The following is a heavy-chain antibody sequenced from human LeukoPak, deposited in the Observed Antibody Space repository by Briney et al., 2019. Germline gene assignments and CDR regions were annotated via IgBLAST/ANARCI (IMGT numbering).Heavy chain of an antibody. J-gene: IGHJ6*03. CDR1: GGSIGIYY. CDR2: IFTSGIA. Sequence: SSETLSLTCTVSGGSIGIYYWNWIRQPAGKGLEWIGRIFTSGIANYNPSLKSRVTMSVDTSKNQFSLNLSSVTAADTAVYYCAREISGTYYNPLGYMDVWGKGTTVTVPS. CDR3: AREISGTYYNPLGYMDV. D-gene: IGHD3-10*01. V-gene: IGHV4-4*07.